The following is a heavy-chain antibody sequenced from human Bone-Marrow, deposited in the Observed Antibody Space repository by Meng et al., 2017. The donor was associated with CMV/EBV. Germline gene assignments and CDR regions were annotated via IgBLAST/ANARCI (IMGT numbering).Heavy chain of an antibody. CDR2: IYYSGST. CDR3: AREAADCSSTSCHNWFDP. V-gene: IGHV4-31*03. J-gene: IGHJ5*02. CDR1: GGSISSGGYY. Sequence: LSCTVSGGSISSGGYYWSWIRQHPGKGLEWIGYIYYSGSTYYNPSLKSRVTISVDTSKNQFSLKLSSVTAADTAVYYCAREAADCSSTSCHNWFDPWSQGTLVTVSS. D-gene: IGHD2-2*01.